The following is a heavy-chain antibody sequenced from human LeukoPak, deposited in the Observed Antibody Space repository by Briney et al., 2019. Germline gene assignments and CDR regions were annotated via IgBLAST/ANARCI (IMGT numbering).Heavy chain of an antibody. D-gene: IGHD3-10*01. J-gene: IGHJ4*02. CDR2: ISYDGSNK. Sequence: PGGSLRLSCAASGFTFSSYGMHWVRQAPGKGLEWVAVISYDGSNKYYADSVKGRFTISRDNSKNTLYLQMNSLRAEDTAVYCCAKDGGESRFDYWGQGTLVTVSS. V-gene: IGHV3-30*18. CDR3: AKDGGESRFDY. CDR1: GFTFSSYG.